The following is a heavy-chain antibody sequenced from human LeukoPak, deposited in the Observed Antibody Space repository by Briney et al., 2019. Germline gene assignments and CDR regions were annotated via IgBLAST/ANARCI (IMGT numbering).Heavy chain of an antibody. Sequence: NSSETLSLTCTVSGGSISSSSYYWGWIRQPPGKGLEWIGSIYYSGSTYYNPSLKSRVTISVDTSKNQFSLKLSSVTAADTAVYYCARRKIKPYYFDYWGQGTLVSVCS. CDR2: IYYSGST. CDR1: GGSISSSSYY. D-gene: IGHD1-14*01. CDR3: ARRKIKPYYFDY. V-gene: IGHV4-39*07. J-gene: IGHJ4*02.